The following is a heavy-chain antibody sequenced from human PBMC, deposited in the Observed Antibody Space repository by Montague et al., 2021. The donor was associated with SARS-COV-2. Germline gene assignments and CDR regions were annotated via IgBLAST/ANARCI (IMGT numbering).Heavy chain of an antibody. CDR2: ISYTGHT. CDR3: ARSHYSVSWCPD. J-gene: IGHJ4*02. D-gene: IGHD5/OR15-5a*01. Sequence: SETLSLTCAIYGGSFSGYFWSWIRQSPGKGLEWIGEISYTGHTRYNPSLQSRVSISGDSSENQFSLTPTSVTAADTAVYYCARSHYSVSWCPDWGQGTLVTVSS. V-gene: IGHV4-34*01. CDR1: GGSFSGYF.